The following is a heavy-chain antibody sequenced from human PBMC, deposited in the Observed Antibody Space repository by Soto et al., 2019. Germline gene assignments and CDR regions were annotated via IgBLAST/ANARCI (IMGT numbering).Heavy chain of an antibody. Sequence: PSVTLSLTCAVNGGSLSGYYWSWIRQSPGKGLEWIGEINHRGSSDYNPSLKSRVTISIDASKNHVTLELTSVTAAGTAVYYCARSDNRNSLYGVDVWGQGTAVTVSS. CDR2: INHRGSS. CDR3: ARSDNRNSLYGVDV. CDR1: GGSLSGYY. V-gene: IGHV4-34*01. J-gene: IGHJ6*02. D-gene: IGHD1-7*01.